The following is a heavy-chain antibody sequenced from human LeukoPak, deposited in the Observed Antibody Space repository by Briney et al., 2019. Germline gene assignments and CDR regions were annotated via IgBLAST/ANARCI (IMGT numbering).Heavy chain of an antibody. D-gene: IGHD6-19*01. CDR2: INSDGTST. J-gene: IGHJ4*02. V-gene: IGHV3-74*01. Sequence: GGSLRLSCAASGFTFSNYWMQWVRQAPGKGLLWVSRINSDGTSTSYADSVKGRFTISRDNAKNTLYLQMNSLRAEDTAVYYCVRDRDSGWPFDYWGQGTLVTVSS. CDR3: VRDRDSGWPFDY. CDR1: GFTFSNYW.